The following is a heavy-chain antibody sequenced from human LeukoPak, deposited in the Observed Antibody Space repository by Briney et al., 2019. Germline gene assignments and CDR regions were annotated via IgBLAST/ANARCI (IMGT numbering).Heavy chain of an antibody. J-gene: IGHJ4*02. CDR3: ARGWYNFDY. D-gene: IGHD6-19*01. CDR2: INNSGDRR. V-gene: IGHV3-23*01. CDR1: GVIFSNYA. Sequence: GGSLRLSCAASGVIFSNYAMSWVRQAPGKGLEWVSGINNSGDRRFYADSVKGRFTISRDNSKNTRYLQMNSLRAEDTAVYYCARGWYNFDYWGQGTRVTVSS.